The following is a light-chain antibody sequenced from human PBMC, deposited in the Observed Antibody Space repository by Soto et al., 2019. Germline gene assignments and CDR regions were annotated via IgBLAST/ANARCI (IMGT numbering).Light chain of an antibody. Sequence: DIQMTQSPSTLPASVGERVTTTCRASQSIDRWLAWYQQKPGKAPKILIYHASSLETGVPSRFSGGVAGTEFTLTISSLQPEDFATYYCQQTSAFPRTFGQGTKVDIK. V-gene: IGKV1-5*01. CDR2: HAS. CDR3: QQTSAFPRT. J-gene: IGKJ1*01. CDR1: QSIDRW.